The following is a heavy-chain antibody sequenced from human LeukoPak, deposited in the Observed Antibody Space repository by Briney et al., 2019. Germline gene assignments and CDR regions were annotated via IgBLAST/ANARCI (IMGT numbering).Heavy chain of an antibody. CDR2: VTSRSAT. CDR3: TTTRPYGTTWAGAFED. V-gene: IGHV3-23*01. J-gene: IGHJ4*02. D-gene: IGHD6-19*01. Sequence: GGSLRLSCVASGFIFSSHGMSWVRQAPGKGLEWVSTVTSRSATHYTDSVKGRFITSRDSSKNTLFLQMNSLRAEDTALYYCTTTRPYGTTWAGAFEDWGQGIPVTVSS. CDR1: GFIFSSHG.